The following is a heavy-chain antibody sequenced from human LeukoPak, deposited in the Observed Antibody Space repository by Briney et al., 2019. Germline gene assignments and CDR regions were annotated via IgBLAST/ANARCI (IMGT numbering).Heavy chain of an antibody. CDR2: ISTSGGTT. J-gene: IGHJ4*02. CDR1: GFTFSTYA. D-gene: IGHD1-26*01. V-gene: IGHV3-23*01. CDR3: AKDRDAGDFDY. Sequence: PGGSLRLSCAASGFTFSTYAMSWVRQAPGKGLEWVSTISTSGGTTYYADSVKGRFTISRDNSKKTLYLQMNSLRAEDTAVYYCAKDRDAGDFDYWGQGTLVTASS.